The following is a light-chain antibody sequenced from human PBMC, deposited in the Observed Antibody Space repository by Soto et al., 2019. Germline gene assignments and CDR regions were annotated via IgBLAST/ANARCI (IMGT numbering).Light chain of an antibody. J-gene: IGLJ2*01. CDR3: SSSTSSSTLVV. Sequence: QSALTQPASVSGSPGQSIIISCTGTSSDGGGYNYVSWYQQHPGKAPKLMIYDVSNRPSGVSNRFSGSKSGNTASLTISGLHAEDEADYYCSSSTSSSTLVVFGGGTKLTVL. CDR1: SSDGGGYNY. CDR2: DVS. V-gene: IGLV2-14*01.